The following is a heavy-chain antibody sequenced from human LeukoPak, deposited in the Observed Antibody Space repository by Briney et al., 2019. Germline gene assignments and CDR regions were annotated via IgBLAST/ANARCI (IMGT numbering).Heavy chain of an antibody. CDR3: ARDQGRWSNDYGDHYYYYGMDV. Sequence: GGSLRLSCAASGFTVRSNYMSWVRQAPGKGLEWVSVIYSGGSTYYAGSVKGRFTISRDNSKNTLYLQMNSLRAEDTAVYYCARDQGRWSNDYGDHYYYYGMDVWGQGTTVTVSS. V-gene: IGHV3-53*01. J-gene: IGHJ6*02. CDR2: IYSGGST. CDR1: GFTVRSNY. D-gene: IGHD4-17*01.